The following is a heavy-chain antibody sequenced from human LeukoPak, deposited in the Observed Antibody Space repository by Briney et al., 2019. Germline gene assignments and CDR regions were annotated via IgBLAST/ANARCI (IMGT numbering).Heavy chain of an antibody. J-gene: IGHJ6*03. CDR3: ASSAYESSGYGGYYVDV. D-gene: IGHD3-22*01. CDR1: GGSFSGYY. V-gene: IGHV4-34*01. Sequence: PSETLSLTCAVYGGSFSGYYWSWIRQPPGKGLEWIGEINHSGSTNYNPSLKSRVTISVDTSKNQFSLKLSSVTAADTAVYYCASSAYESSGYGGYYVDVWGKGTTVTVSS. CDR2: INHSGST.